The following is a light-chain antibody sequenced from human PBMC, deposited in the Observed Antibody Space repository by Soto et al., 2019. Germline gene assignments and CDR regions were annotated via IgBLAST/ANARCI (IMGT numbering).Light chain of an antibody. CDR2: EAS. V-gene: IGKV3-11*01. Sequence: EIVLTQSPATLSLSPGERATLSCRASQTVSSSLAWYQQKPGQAPRLLIYEASNRATGIPARFSGSGSGADFTLTISSLEPEDFALYYCQQHINWPVTFGGGTKVEIK. J-gene: IGKJ4*01. CDR3: QQHINWPVT. CDR1: QTVSSS.